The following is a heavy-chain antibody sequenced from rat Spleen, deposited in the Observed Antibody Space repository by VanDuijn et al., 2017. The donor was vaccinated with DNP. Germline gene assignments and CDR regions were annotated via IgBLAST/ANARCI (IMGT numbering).Heavy chain of an antibody. Sequence: EVQLVGSGGGLVQSGRSLKLSCAASGFTFSNYGMAWVRQAPTTGLEWVASINPDGGSTYYRDSVKGRFTISRDNAKSTLYLQMNSLRSEDMATYYCARHGRVTTVATYWYFDFWGPGTMVTVSS. D-gene: IGHD1-3*01. CDR3: ARHGRVTTVATYWYFDF. CDR1: GFTFSNYG. CDR2: INPDGGST. J-gene: IGHJ1*01. V-gene: IGHV5S13*01.